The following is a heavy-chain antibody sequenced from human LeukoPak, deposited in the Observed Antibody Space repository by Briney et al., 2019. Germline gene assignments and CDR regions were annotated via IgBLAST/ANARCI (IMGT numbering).Heavy chain of an antibody. J-gene: IGHJ4*02. D-gene: IGHD5-12*01. Sequence: TGGSLRLSCAASGFTFSSYSMLWVRQAPGKGLEWVSYISSSSSTIYYADSVKGRFTISRDNAKDSLYLQMNSLRAEDTAVYYCARDPGSGYEEHFDYWGQGTLVTVSS. V-gene: IGHV3-48*04. CDR3: ARDPGSGYEEHFDY. CDR1: GFTFSSYS. CDR2: ISSSSSTI.